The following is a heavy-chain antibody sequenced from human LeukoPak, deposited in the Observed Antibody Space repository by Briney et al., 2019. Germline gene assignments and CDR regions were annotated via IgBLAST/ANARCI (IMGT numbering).Heavy chain of an antibody. CDR1: SGSISTYY. Sequence: SSETLSLTCTVSSGSISTYYWGWIRQPPGKGLEWIAYIYYSGSTNYNPSLPSRVTISVDTSKNQFSLKLSSVTAADTAVYYCARAGDYSNYVFDYWGQGTLVTVSS. D-gene: IGHD4-11*01. V-gene: IGHV4-59*01. CDR2: IYYSGST. CDR3: ARAGDYSNYVFDY. J-gene: IGHJ4*02.